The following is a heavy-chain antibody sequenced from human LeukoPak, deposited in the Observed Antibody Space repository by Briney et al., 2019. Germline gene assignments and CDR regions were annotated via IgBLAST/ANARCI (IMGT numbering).Heavy chain of an antibody. CDR1: GYTFTSYG. CDR2: ISAYNGNT. V-gene: IGHV1-18*01. J-gene: IGHJ6*03. CDR3: AREGYYYYYMDV. Sequence: RASVKVSCKASGYTFTSYGISWGRQAPGQGLEWLGWISAYNGNTNYAQKLQGRVTMTTDTSTSTAYMELRSLRSDDTAVYYCAREGYYYYYMDVWGKGTTVTVSS.